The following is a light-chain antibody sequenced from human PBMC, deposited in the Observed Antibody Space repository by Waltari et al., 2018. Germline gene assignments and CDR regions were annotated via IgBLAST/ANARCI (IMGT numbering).Light chain of an antibody. CDR2: NNN. V-gene: IGLV1-44*01. Sequence: QSLLTQPPSASGTPGQTVAITCSGARSNIGSTTVNWYQQLPGTAPKLLIDNNNQRSSGVPDRFSGSKSGTTASLAISGLLSDDEADYYCAAWDDIVNGPVFGGGTKLTVL. CDR3: AAWDDIVNGPV. J-gene: IGLJ3*02. CDR1: RSNIGSTT.